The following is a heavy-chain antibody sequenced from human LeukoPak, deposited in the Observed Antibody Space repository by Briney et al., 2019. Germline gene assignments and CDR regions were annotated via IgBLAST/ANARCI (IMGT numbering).Heavy chain of an antibody. D-gene: IGHD2-2*02. V-gene: IGHV3-7*04. Sequence: GGSLRLFCAASGFTFSIFWMSWVPHAPAKGLEWVANIQEDGSEQNDVDSVKGRFTISRDNAKDSLYLQLSSLRAEDTAVYYCARDIPYGLSYFDYWGQGTLVTVSS. CDR2: IQEDGSEQ. CDR3: ARDIPYGLSYFDY. J-gene: IGHJ4*02. CDR1: GFTFSIFW.